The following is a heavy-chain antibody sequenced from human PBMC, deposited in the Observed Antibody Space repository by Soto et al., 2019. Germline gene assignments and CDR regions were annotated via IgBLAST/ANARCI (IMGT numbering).Heavy chain of an antibody. CDR2: IYYSGST. CDR3: ARGTAMVKSLDY. D-gene: IGHD5-18*01. J-gene: IGHJ4*02. CDR1: GGSISSGGYY. Sequence: PSETLSLTCTVSGGSISSGGYYWSWIRQHPGKGLEWIGYIYYSGSTYYNPSLKSRVTISVDTSKSQFSLKLSSVTAADTAVYYCARGTAMVKSLDYWGQGTLVTVSS. V-gene: IGHV4-31*03.